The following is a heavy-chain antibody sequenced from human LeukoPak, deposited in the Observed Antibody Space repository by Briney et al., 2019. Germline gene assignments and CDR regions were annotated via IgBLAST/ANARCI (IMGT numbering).Heavy chain of an antibody. CDR1: GYTFTSYD. CDR3: ARELRYDNSDSGAF. J-gene: IGHJ3*01. Sequence: ASVKVSCKASGYTFTSYDINWVRQATGQGLEWMGWMNPNSGNTGYAQKFQGRVTMTRNTSISTAYMELSSLRSADTAVYYCARELRYDNSDSGAFWGQGTVVTVSS. CDR2: MNPNSGNT. D-gene: IGHD3-22*01. V-gene: IGHV1-8*01.